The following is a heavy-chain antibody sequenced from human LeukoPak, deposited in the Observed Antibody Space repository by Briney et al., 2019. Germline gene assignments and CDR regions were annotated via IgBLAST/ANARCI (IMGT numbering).Heavy chain of an antibody. J-gene: IGHJ4*02. D-gene: IGHD5-18*01. CDR3: ARDPGYSSPRGDY. CDR2: INPNSGGT. Sequence: ASVKVSCKASGYTFTDYFMHWVREAPGQALEWMGWINPNSGGTHYAQKFQGRVTMTRDTSISTAYMELSRLRSDDTAVYYCARDPGYSSPRGDYWGQGTLVTVSS. V-gene: IGHV1-2*02. CDR1: GYTFTDYF.